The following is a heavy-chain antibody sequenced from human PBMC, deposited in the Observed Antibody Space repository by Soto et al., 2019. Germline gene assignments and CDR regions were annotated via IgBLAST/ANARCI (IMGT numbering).Heavy chain of an antibody. CDR1: GGSVSSGSYY. Sequence: PSETLSLTCTVSGGSVSSGSYYWSWIRQPPGKGLEWIGYIYYSGSTNYNPSLKSRVTISVDTSKNQFSLKLSSVTAADTAVYYCARDEGGRYQLPTTAFYYYYGMDVWGQGTTVTVSS. D-gene: IGHD2-2*01. V-gene: IGHV4-61*01. J-gene: IGHJ6*02. CDR2: IYYSGST. CDR3: ARDEGGRYQLPTTAFYYYYGMDV.